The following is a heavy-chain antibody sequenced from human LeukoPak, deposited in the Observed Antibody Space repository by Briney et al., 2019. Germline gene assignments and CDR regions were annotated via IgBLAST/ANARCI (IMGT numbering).Heavy chain of an antibody. D-gene: IGHD4/OR15-4a*01. Sequence: GESLKISCKGSGYSYTSYWIGWVRQMPGKGLEWMGIIYPGDSDTRYSPSFQGQVTISADKSISTAYLQWSSLKASDTAMYYCARQRDPCSDCYYGMDVWGKGTTVTVSS. CDR1: GYSYTSYW. V-gene: IGHV5-51*01. J-gene: IGHJ6*04. CDR2: IYPGDSDT. CDR3: ARQRDPCSDCYYGMDV.